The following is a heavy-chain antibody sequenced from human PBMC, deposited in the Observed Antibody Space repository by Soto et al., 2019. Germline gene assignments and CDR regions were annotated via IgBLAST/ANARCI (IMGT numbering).Heavy chain of an antibody. CDR3: AKGVHPIYSSSWYYYYMDV. J-gene: IGHJ6*03. CDR1: GFTFSSYA. D-gene: IGHD6-13*01. V-gene: IGHV3-23*01. CDR2: ISGSGGST. Sequence: EVQLLESGGGLVQPGGSLRLSCAASGFTFSSYAMSWVRQAPGKGLEWVSAISGSGGSTYYADSVKGRFTISRDNSKNTLYLQMNSLRAEDTAVYYCAKGVHPIYSSSWYYYYMDVWGKGTTVTVSS.